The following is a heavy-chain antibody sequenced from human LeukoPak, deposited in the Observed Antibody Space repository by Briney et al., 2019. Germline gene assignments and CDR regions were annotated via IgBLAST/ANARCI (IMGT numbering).Heavy chain of an antibody. J-gene: IGHJ4*02. CDR1: GYSFTRYF. Sequence: AAVKVSCKASGYSFTRYFIHWVRQAPGQGLEWMGIIIPSGGSTSYAHKFQGRVTMTRDTSPSTVYMELSSLRSEDTAVYYCARGKVVTMVRGVIITYFDYWGQGTLVIVSS. D-gene: IGHD3-10*01. CDR3: ARGKVVTMVRGVIITYFDY. CDR2: IIPSGGST. V-gene: IGHV1-46*01.